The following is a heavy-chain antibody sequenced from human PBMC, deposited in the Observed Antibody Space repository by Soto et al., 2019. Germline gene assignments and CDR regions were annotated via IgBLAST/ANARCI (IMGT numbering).Heavy chain of an antibody. J-gene: IGHJ6*02. V-gene: IGHV5-10-1*01. Sequence: GQSLKISCQGSEYSLSNYWISWVRQIPGKGLEWMGRFNPSDSYTDYNPSFEGHVTISADKSISTAYMQWSSLKASDTAMYFCARHPYIGGLDVWGQGTAVTASS. CDR2: FNPSDSYT. CDR1: EYSLSNYW. CDR3: ARHPYIGGLDV. D-gene: IGHD2-15*01.